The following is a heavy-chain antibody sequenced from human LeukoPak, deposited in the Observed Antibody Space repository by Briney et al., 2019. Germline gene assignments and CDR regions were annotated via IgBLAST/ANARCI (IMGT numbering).Heavy chain of an antibody. V-gene: IGHV3-48*03. CDR2: ISSSGSTI. J-gene: IGHJ2*01. CDR1: GFTSSSYE. CDR3: VRGAYSSSWSNRLWYFDL. Sequence: GGSLRLSCAASGFTSSSYEMNWVRQAPGKGLEWVSYISSSGSTIHYADSVKGRFTVSRDNSKNTLYLQMNSLRAEDTAVYYCVRGAYSSSWSNRLWYFDLWGRGTLVTISS. D-gene: IGHD6-13*01.